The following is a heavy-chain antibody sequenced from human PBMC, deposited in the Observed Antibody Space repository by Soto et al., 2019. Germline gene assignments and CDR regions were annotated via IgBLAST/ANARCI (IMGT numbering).Heavy chain of an antibody. J-gene: IGHJ4*02. CDR2: IIPILGIA. CDR3: ARAGGWNANALDY. V-gene: IGHV1-69*02. Sequence: PGQGLEWMGRIIPILGIANYAQKFQGRVKITADKSTSTAYMELSSLRSEDTAVYSCARAGGWNANALDYCGQATLVTVSS. D-gene: IGHD1-1*01.